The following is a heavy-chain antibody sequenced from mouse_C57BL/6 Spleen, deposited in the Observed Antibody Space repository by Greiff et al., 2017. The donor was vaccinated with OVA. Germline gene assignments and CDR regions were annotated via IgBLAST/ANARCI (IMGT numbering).Heavy chain of an antibody. CDR3: AREDYDGIFAY. CDR1: GFTFSDFY. D-gene: IGHD2-4*01. V-gene: IGHV7-1*01. Sequence: EVNVVESGGGLVQSGRSLRLSCATSGFTFSDFYMEWVRQAPGKGLEWIAASRNKANDYTTEYSASVKGRFIVSRDTSQSILYLQMNALRAEDTAIYYCAREDYDGIFAYWGQGTLVTVSA. CDR2: SRNKANDYTT. J-gene: IGHJ3*01.